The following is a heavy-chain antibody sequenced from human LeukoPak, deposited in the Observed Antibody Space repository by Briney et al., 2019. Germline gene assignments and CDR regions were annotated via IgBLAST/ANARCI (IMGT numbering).Heavy chain of an antibody. Sequence: ASVTVSCMPSGYSFTSYGISWVRQAPGHGREWIGSVIAYNGNTNYAQKLQGRVTMTTDRSTSTAYMELRSLRSDDTAVYYCARVCGGYDILTGYSIAFDIWGQGTMVTVSS. CDR2: VIAYNGNT. J-gene: IGHJ3*02. D-gene: IGHD3-9*01. V-gene: IGHV1-18*01. CDR1: GYSFTSYG. CDR3: ARVCGGYDILTGYSIAFDI.